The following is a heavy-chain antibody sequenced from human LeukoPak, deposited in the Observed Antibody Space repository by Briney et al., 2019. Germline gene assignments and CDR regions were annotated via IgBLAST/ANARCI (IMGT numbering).Heavy chain of an antibody. CDR3: AKEYDSGGYGAYFDY. Sequence: GGSLRLSCTASKFTFSNYGMQWVRQAPGKGLEWVAVISSDGGTKYYADSVKGRFTLFRDNSRNTLDLQMNSLGPEDTAVYYCAKEYDSGGYGAYFDYWGQGTLVTVSS. J-gene: IGHJ4*02. D-gene: IGHD3-10*01. V-gene: IGHV3-30*18. CDR1: KFTFSNYG. CDR2: ISSDGGTK.